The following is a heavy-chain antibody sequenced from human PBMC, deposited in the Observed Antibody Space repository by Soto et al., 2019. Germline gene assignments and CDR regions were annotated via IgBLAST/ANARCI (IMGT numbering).Heavy chain of an antibody. CDR3: VRTSLVVAAATREDY. D-gene: IGHD2-15*01. CDR2: INSDGSST. Sequence: GGPLSLSFQASGFTFSSYWMPWVRQPPGKGLVWVSRINSDGSSTSYAASVRGQFPTSRDNAKNTLYLQMNRLRAEDTALYYCVRTSLVVAAATREDYWGQGTLVTVSS. J-gene: IGHJ4*02. CDR1: GFTFSSYW. V-gene: IGHV3-74*01.